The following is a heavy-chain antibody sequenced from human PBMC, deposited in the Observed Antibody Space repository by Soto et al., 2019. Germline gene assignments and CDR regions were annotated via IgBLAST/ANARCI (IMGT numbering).Heavy chain of an antibody. D-gene: IGHD5-18*01. J-gene: IGHJ6*01. V-gene: IGHV1-18*01. CDR2: INTYNGNT. Sequence: RSACHSQKKGLEWMGWINTYNGNTNYEQKVQGRVTMTTDTSTSTVYMELRSLRSDDTAVYFCARDRNTAMKHSKYYYFGLGV. CDR3: ARDRNTAMKHSKYYYFGLGV.